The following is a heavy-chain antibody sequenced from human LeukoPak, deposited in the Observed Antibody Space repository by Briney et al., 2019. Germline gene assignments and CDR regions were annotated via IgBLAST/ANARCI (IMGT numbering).Heavy chain of an antibody. CDR1: GGSISSYY. D-gene: IGHD3-16*02. V-gene: IGHV4-4*09. CDR2: IYTSGST. Sequence: PSETLSLTCTVSGGSISSYYWSWIRQPPGKGLEWIGYIYTSGSTNYNPSLKSRVTISVDTSKNQFSLKLSSVTAADTAVYYCARSPLVMGAFVIWGQGTMVTVSS. J-gene: IGHJ3*02. CDR3: ARSPLVMGAFVI.